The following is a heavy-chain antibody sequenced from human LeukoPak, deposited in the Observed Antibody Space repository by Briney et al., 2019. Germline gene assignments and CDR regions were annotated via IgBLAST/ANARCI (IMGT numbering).Heavy chain of an antibody. V-gene: IGHV4-59*08. J-gene: IGHJ4*02. CDR2: IYYTGST. CDR3: ARSRRSMYNYDSGGYYTGYFDY. Sequence: PSETLSLTCTVSGGSISSYYWSWIRQPPGKGLEWIGYIYYTGSTNYNPSLKSRVTISLDTSKNQFFLKLSSVTAADTAVYYCARSRRSMYNYDSGGYYTGYFDYWGQGTLVTVSS. D-gene: IGHD3-22*01. CDR1: GGSISSYY.